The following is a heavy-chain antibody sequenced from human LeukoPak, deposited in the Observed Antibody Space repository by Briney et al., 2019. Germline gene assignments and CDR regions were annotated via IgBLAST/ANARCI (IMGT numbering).Heavy chain of an antibody. CDR1: GFTFNNYN. J-gene: IGHJ6*03. CDR3: AREHSGYDFPGRDYYYMDV. V-gene: IGHV3-21*01. CDR2: ISSISSSYI. Sequence: GGSLRLSCAASGFTFNNYNMNWVRQAPGKGLEWVSSISSISSSYIYYADSVKGRFTISRDNASNSLYLQMNSLRAEDTAVYYCAREHSGYDFPGRDYYYMDVWGKGTTVTVSS. D-gene: IGHD5-12*01.